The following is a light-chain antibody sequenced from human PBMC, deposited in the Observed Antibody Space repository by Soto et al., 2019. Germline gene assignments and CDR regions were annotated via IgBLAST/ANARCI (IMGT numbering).Light chain of an antibody. J-gene: IGLJ1*01. V-gene: IGLV2-11*01. CDR3: CSYAGNYV. CDR2: DVS. CDR1: SSDVGGYNY. Sequence: QSALTQPRSVSGSPGQSVTISCTGTSSDVGGYNYVSWYQQHPGKAPKLMIYDVSKRPSGVPDRFSGSKSGNTASLTISGLQAEDEADYYCCSYAGNYVFGTGTKVTVL.